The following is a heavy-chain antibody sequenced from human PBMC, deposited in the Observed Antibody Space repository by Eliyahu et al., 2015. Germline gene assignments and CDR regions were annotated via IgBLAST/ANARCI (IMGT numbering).Heavy chain of an antibody. D-gene: IGHD3-22*01. J-gene: IGHJ4*02. CDR2: IIPIFGTA. CDR1: GGTFSSYX. Sequence: QVQLVQSGAEVKEPGSSVKVSCKASGGTFSSYXIDWVRQAPGQGLEWMGGIIPIFGTANYAQKFQGRVTITADESTXTAYMELSSLRSEDTAVYYCARGPETKSAXYYNYWGQGTLVTVSS. V-gene: IGHV1-69*01. CDR3: ARGPETKSAXYYNY.